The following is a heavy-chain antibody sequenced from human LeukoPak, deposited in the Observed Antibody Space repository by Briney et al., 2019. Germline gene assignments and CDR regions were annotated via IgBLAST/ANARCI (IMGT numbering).Heavy chain of an antibody. J-gene: IGHJ5*02. Sequence: GGSLRLSCAASGFTFSSYSMNWVRQAPGKGLEWVPSISSSSSYIYYADSVKGRFTISRDNAKNSLYLQMNSLRAEDTAVYYCARDVLQRRVPSGWFDPWGQGTLVTVSS. V-gene: IGHV3-21*01. CDR2: ISSSSSYI. D-gene: IGHD1-1*01. CDR1: GFTFSSYS. CDR3: ARDVLQRRVPSGWFDP.